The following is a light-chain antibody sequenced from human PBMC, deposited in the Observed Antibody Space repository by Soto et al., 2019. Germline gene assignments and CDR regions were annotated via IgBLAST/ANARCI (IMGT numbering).Light chain of an antibody. J-gene: IGKJ4*01. CDR2: GAS. V-gene: IGKV3-20*01. Sequence: EIVMTQSPATLSVSPGERATLSCRASQSISSRLAWYHHKPGQAPRLLIYGASTRATGIPARFSGSGSGTDFTLTISRLEPEDFAVYYCQQYGSSPLTFGGGTKVDIK. CDR3: QQYGSSPLT. CDR1: QSISSR.